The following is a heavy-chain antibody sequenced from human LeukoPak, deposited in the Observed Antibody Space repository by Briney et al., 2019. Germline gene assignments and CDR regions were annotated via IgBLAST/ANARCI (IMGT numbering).Heavy chain of an antibody. CDR1: GFTFSSYA. J-gene: IGHJ3*02. Sequence: GRSLRLSCAASGFTFSSYAMHWVRQAPGKGLEWVAVISYDGSNKYYADSVKGRFTISRDNSKNTLYLQMNSLRAEDTAVYYCARALREYGSGSYVDIWGQGTMVTVSS. CDR3: ARALREYGSGSYVDI. V-gene: IGHV3-30-3*01. D-gene: IGHD3-10*01. CDR2: ISYDGSNK.